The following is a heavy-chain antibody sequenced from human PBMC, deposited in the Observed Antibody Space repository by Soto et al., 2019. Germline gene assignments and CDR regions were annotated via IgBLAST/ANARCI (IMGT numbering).Heavy chain of an antibody. D-gene: IGHD2-8*01. J-gene: IGHJ6*02. CDR2: IWYDGSNK. CDR3: ARDDRNVLDDYYYYGMDV. CDR1: GFTFSSYG. Sequence: PGGSLRLSCAASGFTFSSYGMHWVRQAPGKGLEWVAVIWYDGSNKYYADSVKGRFTISRDNSKNTLYLQMNSLRAEDTAVYYCARDDRNVLDDYYYYGMDVWGQGTTVTVS. V-gene: IGHV3-33*08.